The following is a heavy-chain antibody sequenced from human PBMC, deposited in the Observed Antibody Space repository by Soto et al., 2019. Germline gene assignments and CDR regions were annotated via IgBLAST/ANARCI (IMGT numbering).Heavy chain of an antibody. CDR3: ARGYSSSSPNGYFDY. CDR2: INPNSGGT. Sequence: ASVKVSCKASGYTFTGYYMHWVRQAPGQGLEWMGWINPNSGGTNYAQKFQGRVTVTRDTSISTAYMELSRLRSDDTAVYYCARGYSSSSPNGYFDYWGQGTLATVSS. V-gene: IGHV1-2*02. J-gene: IGHJ4*02. D-gene: IGHD6-6*01. CDR1: GYTFTGYY.